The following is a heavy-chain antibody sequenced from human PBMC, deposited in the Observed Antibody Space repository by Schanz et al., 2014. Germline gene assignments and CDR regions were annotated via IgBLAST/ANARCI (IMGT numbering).Heavy chain of an antibody. Sequence: EVQLVESGGGLVQPGGSLRLSCAASGFTFSSYWMSWVRQAPGKGLEWVANIKQDESERSYVDSVKGRFTISIDNAKNSLSLQMNSLRADDTAVYYCARLGSSSWFTSFDYWGQGTLVTVSS. V-gene: IGHV3-7*01. D-gene: IGHD6-13*01. CDR2: IKQDESER. CDR3: ARLGSSSWFTSFDY. CDR1: GFTFSSYW. J-gene: IGHJ4*02.